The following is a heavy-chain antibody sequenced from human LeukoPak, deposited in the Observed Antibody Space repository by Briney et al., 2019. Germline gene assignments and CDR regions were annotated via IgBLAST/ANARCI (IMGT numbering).Heavy chain of an antibody. Sequence: GGSLRLSCVASGFTFSSYWMHWVRQAPGKGLVWVSRINSDGSSTSYADSVKGRFTISRDNAKNTLYLQMNSLRAEDTAVYYCARYSSGWYFDYWGQGTLVTVSS. CDR2: INSDGSST. CDR3: ARYSSGWYFDY. CDR1: GFTFSSYW. J-gene: IGHJ4*02. D-gene: IGHD6-19*01. V-gene: IGHV3-74*01.